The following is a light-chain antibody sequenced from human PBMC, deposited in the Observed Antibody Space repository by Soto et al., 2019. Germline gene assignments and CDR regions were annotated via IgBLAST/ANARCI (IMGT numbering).Light chain of an antibody. CDR2: RNN. V-gene: IGLV1-47*01. Sequence: QSVLTQPPSASGTPGQRVTIFCSGSSSNIGSNYVYWYQQLPGTAPKLLIQRNNQRPSGVPDRFSGSKSGTSASLAISGLRSEDEADFYCAAWDDSLSGVVFGGGTKVTVL. CDR3: AAWDDSLSGVV. CDR1: SSNIGSNY. J-gene: IGLJ2*01.